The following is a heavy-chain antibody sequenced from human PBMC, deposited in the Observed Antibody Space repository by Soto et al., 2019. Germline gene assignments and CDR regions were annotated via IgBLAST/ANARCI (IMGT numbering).Heavy chain of an antibody. CDR3: ARVDWNYYGMDV. CDR2: IYYSGST. V-gene: IGHV4-30-4*01. Sequence: SETLSLTCTVSGGCISSGYYYWSWIRQPPGKGLEWIGYIYYSGSTYYNPSLKSRVTISVDTSKNQFSLKLSSVTAADTAVYYCARVDWNYYGMDVWGQGTTVTVSS. J-gene: IGHJ6*02. CDR1: GGCISSGYYY. D-gene: IGHD1-1*01.